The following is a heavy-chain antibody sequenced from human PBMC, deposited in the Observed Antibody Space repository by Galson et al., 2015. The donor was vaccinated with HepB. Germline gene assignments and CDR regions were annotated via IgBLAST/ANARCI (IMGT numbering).Heavy chain of an antibody. CDR2: INPRGGST. CDR1: GYTFISYY. Sequence: SVKVSCKASGYTFISYYMHWVRQAPGQGLEWMGIINPRGGSTSYAQKFQGRVTMTRDTSTSTVYMELSSLRSEDTAVYYCARTGSGTTAGTRDSYYYYMDAWGKGTTVTVSS. V-gene: IGHV1-46*03. D-gene: IGHD1-1*01. CDR3: ARTGSGTTAGTRDSYYYYMDA. J-gene: IGHJ6*03.